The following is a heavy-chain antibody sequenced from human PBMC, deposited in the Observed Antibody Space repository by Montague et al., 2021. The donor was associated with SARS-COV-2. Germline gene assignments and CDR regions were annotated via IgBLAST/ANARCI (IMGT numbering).Heavy chain of an antibody. CDR3: ARLLRSCTNGVCRTYYYYAMDV. D-gene: IGHD2-8*01. CDR2: IYYSGST. Sequence: SETLSLTCTVSGGSISGYYWSWIRQPPGKGLEWIGYIYYSGSTKYNPSLKSRVSVSVDRAKNQVSLKLGSVTAADTAVYYCARLLRSCTNGVCRTYYYYAMDVWGQGTTVTVSS. J-gene: IGHJ6*02. V-gene: IGHV4-59*01. CDR1: GGSISGYY.